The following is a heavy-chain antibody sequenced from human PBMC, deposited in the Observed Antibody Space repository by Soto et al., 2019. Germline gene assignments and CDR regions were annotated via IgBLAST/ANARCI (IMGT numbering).Heavy chain of an antibody. CDR2: IKSKTDGGTT. Sequence: GGSLRLSCAASGFTFSNAWMSWVRQAPGKGLEWVGRIKSKTDGGTTDYAAPVKGRFTISRDDSKNTLYLQMNSLKTEDTAVYYCTTATGVRIAVAGLDPWGQGTLVTVSS. CDR3: TTATGVRIAVAGLDP. J-gene: IGHJ5*02. V-gene: IGHV3-15*01. D-gene: IGHD6-19*01. CDR1: GFTFSNAW.